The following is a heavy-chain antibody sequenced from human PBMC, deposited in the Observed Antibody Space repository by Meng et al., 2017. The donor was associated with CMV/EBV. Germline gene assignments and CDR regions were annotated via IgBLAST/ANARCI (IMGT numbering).Heavy chain of an antibody. D-gene: IGHD2-2*01. J-gene: IGHJ4*02. V-gene: IGHV3-15*01. CDR2: IKSKTDGGST. CDR1: GFTFSNAW. Sequence: GESLKISCAASGFTFSNAWMSWVRQAPGKGLEWVGRIKSKTDGGSTDYAAPVKGRFTISRDDSKNTLYLQMNSLKTEDTAVYYCTSELGYCSSTSCYVDYWGQGTLVTVSS. CDR3: TSELGYCSSTSCYVDY.